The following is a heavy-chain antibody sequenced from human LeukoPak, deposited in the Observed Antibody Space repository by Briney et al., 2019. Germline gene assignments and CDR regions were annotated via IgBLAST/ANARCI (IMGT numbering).Heavy chain of an antibody. V-gene: IGHV3-23*01. CDR1: GFTFSSYW. Sequence: GGSLRLSCADSGFTFSSYWMHWVRQAPGEGLEWVSAISGSGGSTYYADSVKGRFTISRDNSKNTLYLQMNSLRAEDTAVYYCAKMGDSSGYYYGLFWGQGTLVTVSS. CDR2: ISGSGGST. D-gene: IGHD3-22*01. J-gene: IGHJ4*02. CDR3: AKMGDSSGYYYGLF.